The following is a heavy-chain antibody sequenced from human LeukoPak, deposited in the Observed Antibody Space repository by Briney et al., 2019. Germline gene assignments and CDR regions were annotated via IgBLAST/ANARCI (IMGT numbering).Heavy chain of an antibody. CDR3: ARGMYSSSWYQNYYYYYMDV. V-gene: IGHV1-18*01. J-gene: IGHJ6*03. CDR1: GYTFTSYG. D-gene: IGHD6-13*01. CDR2: IRAYNDNT. Sequence: ASVKVSCKASGYTFTSYGINSVRQAPGQGLEWMGWIRAYNDNTNYAQKLQGRVTMTTDTSTSTAYMELRSLRSDDTAVYYCARGMYSSSWYQNYYYYYMDVWGKGTTVTISS.